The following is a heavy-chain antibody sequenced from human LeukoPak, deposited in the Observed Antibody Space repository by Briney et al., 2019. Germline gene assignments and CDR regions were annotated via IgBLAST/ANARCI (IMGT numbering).Heavy chain of an antibody. Sequence: SETLSLTCTVSGDSISSSSYYWGWIRQPPGKGLEWIGSIYYSGSTYYNPSLKSRVTISVDTSKNQFSLKLSSVTAADTAVYYCAREGYSYLYDYWGQGTLVTVSS. CDR3: AREGYSYLYDY. D-gene: IGHD5-18*01. CDR2: IYYSGST. CDR1: GDSISSSSYY. V-gene: IGHV4-39*07. J-gene: IGHJ4*02.